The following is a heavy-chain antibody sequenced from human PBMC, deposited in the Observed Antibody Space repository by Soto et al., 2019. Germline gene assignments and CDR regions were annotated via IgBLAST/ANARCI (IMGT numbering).Heavy chain of an antibody. CDR1: GGSFSGYY. Sequence: SETLSLTCAVYGGSFSGYYWSWIRQPPGKGLEWIGEINHSGSTNYNPSLRSRVTISVDTSKNQFSLKLSSVTAADTAVYYCARGSLSYYYYYGMDVWGQGTTVTVSS. J-gene: IGHJ6*02. CDR3: ARGSLSYYYYYGMDV. CDR2: INHSGST. V-gene: IGHV4-34*01. D-gene: IGHD1-26*01.